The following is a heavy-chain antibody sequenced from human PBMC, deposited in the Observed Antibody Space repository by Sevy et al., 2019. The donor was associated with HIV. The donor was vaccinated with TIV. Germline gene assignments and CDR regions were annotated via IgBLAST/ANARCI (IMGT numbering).Heavy chain of an antibody. CDR1: GGSISSYY. CDR2: IYYSGST. J-gene: IGHJ6*02. CDR3: AREGRYSSIMGGMDV. D-gene: IGHD6-13*01. Sequence: SETLSLTCTVSGGSISSYYWSWIRQPPGKGLEWIGCIYYSGSTNYNPSLKSRVTISVDTSKNQVSLKLSSVTAADTAVYYCAREGRYSSIMGGMDVWGQGTTVTVS. V-gene: IGHV4-59*01.